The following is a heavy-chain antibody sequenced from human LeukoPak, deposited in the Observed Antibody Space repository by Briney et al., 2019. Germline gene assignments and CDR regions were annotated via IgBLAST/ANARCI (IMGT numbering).Heavy chain of an antibody. CDR3: ARDGVDTAMVSYYYYGMDV. V-gene: IGHV3-21*01. Sequence: GGSLRLSCAATGSTFSSYSMNWVRQAPGKGLEWVSSISSSSSYIYYADSVKGRFTISRDNAKNSLYLQMNSLRAEDTAVYYCARDGVDTAMVSYYYYGMDVWGKGTTVSVSS. J-gene: IGHJ6*04. CDR2: ISSSSSYI. D-gene: IGHD5-18*01. CDR1: GSTFSSYS.